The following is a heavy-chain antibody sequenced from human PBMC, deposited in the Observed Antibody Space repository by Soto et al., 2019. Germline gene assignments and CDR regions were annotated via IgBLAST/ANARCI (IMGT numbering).Heavy chain of an antibody. D-gene: IGHD1-7*01. CDR2: VSYTGSA. Sequence: PSETLSRTCDVSGDSISTYYWSWIRQPPGKGLEWIGYVSYTGSAFYNPSLKSRVSISIDTSTDKFSLRLSSLTAADTAVYYCARWELRDFDSWGPGTLVTVSS. V-gene: IGHV4-59*06. CDR1: GDSISTYY. CDR3: ARWELRDFDS. J-gene: IGHJ4*02.